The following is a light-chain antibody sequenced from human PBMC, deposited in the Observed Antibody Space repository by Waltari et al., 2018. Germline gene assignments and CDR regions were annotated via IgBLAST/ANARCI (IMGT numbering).Light chain of an antibody. Sequence: QSALTQPASVSGSPGQSITISCTGTSSDVGSYNLVSWYQQHPGKAPKLMMYEGSKRPSGVSNRFSGSKSGNTASLTISGLQAEDEADYYCCSYAGSSTSMVFGGGTKLTVL. V-gene: IGLV2-23*01. J-gene: IGLJ2*01. CDR3: CSYAGSSTSMV. CDR1: SSDVGSYNL. CDR2: EGS.